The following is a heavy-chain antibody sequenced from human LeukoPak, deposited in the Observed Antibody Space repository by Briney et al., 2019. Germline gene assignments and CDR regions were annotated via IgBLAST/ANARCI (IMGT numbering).Heavy chain of an antibody. V-gene: IGHV3-30*04. J-gene: IGHJ4*02. D-gene: IGHD1-1*01. CDR1: GYTFRSYA. CDR2: ISYDGSNK. CDR3: ARGAHRWATTNGNFDY. Sequence: PGRSLRLSCAASGYTFRSYAMHWVRKAPGKGLEWVAVISYDGSNKYYVDSVKGRFTISRDNSKNTLYLQMNSLRAEDTAVYYCARGAHRWATTNGNFDYWGQGTLVTVSS.